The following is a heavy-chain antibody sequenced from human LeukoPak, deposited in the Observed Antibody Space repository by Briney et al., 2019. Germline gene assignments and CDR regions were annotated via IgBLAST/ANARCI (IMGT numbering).Heavy chain of an antibody. CDR1: GFIFSGFW. CDR2: IKQDGGEK. CDR3: ARDLWGRYCTGTTCLGGFDI. J-gene: IGHJ3*02. Sequence: PGGSLRLSCAASGFIFSGFWMTWVRQAPGKGLEWVADIKQDGGEKRYVDSVKGRFTISRDNAKNLLYLQMNSLRAEDTAVYYCARDLWGRYCTGTTCLGGFDIWGQGTMVTVSS. D-gene: IGHD2-2*01. V-gene: IGHV3-7*01.